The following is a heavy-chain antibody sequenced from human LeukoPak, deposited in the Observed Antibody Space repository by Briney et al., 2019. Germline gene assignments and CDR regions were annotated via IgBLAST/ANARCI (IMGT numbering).Heavy chain of an antibody. CDR3: AGTYKYYYYYYMDV. Sequence: PSETLSLTCTVSGGSISSSSSYSGWIRQPPGKGLEWIGSIYYSGSTYYNPSLKSRVTISVDTSKNQFSLKLSSVTAADTAVYYCAGTYKYYYYYYMDVWGKGTTVTISS. V-gene: IGHV4-39*07. J-gene: IGHJ6*03. CDR1: GGSISSSSSY. CDR2: IYYSGST. D-gene: IGHD1-14*01.